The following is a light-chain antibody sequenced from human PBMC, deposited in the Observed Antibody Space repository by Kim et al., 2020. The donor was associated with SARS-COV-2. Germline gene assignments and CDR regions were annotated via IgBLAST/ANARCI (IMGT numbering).Light chain of an antibody. CDR2: ETS. Sequence: ASVGDRVTVTCRASQTITRWLAWYQQKTGKDPKHLLYETSTLHGGVPPRFIGSGSATEFTLTISNLQPEDFATYYCQQYNDFYPYTFGQGTKLEI. CDR1: QTITRW. J-gene: IGKJ2*01. V-gene: IGKV1-5*03. CDR3: QQYNDFYPYT.